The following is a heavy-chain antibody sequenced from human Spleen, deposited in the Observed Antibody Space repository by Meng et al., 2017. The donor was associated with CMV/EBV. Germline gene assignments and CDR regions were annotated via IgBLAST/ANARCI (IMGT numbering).Heavy chain of an antibody. CDR2: IHIDGTST. D-gene: IGHD5-12*01. J-gene: IGHJ4*02. CDR3: GATNSPSAY. Sequence: LSCAASGLNLSNDYIDGVRQAPGKGRVWVSHIHIDGTSTNYADSVEGRFIVSRDNAKNTVSLQMNSLTVEDTAVYYCGATNSPSAYWGQGILVTVSS. CDR1: GLNLSNDY. V-gene: IGHV3-74*01.